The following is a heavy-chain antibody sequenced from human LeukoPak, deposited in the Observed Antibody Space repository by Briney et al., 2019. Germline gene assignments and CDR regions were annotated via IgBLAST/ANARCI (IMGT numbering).Heavy chain of an antibody. J-gene: IGHJ4*02. CDR2: ISSSGSTI. D-gene: IGHD5-18*01. CDR3: ARVGDTAMVYFDY. CDR1: GFTFSDYY. Sequence: KSGGSLRLSCAASGFTFSDYYMSWLRQAPGKGLEWVSYISSSGSTIYYADSVKGRFTISRDNAKNSLYLQMNSLRAEDTAVYYCARVGDTAMVYFDYWGQGTLVTVSS. V-gene: IGHV3-11*01.